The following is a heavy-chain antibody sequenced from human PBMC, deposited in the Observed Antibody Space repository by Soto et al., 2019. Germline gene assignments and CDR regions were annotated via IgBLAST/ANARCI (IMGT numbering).Heavy chain of an antibody. CDR2: ITGGGAIA. CDR3: AQLLGVAATWDGFDI. D-gene: IGHD6-19*01. J-gene: IGHJ3*02. Sequence: EVQVLESGGGLVQPGGSLRLSCAASGFTFSNYPMSWVRQAPGKGLEWVSGITGGGAIANYADPVKGRFTISRDNSRNTVYLQLNSLRAEDTAVYYCAQLLGVAATWDGFDIWGQGTLGTVSS. CDR1: GFTFSNYP. V-gene: IGHV3-23*01.